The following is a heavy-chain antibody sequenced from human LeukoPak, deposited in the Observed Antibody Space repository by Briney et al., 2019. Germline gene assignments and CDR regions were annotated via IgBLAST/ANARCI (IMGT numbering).Heavy chain of an antibody. CDR2: LSGGGDST. Sequence: GGSLRLSCAASGFTFSSYAMSWVRQAPGKGLEWVSALSGGGDSTYYADSVKGRFTISRDNSKNTLYLQMNSLRAEDTAIYYRAKDRARGGATDFDYWGQGTLVTVSS. V-gene: IGHV3-23*01. J-gene: IGHJ4*02. CDR3: AKDRARGGATDFDY. CDR1: GFTFSSYA. D-gene: IGHD1-26*01.